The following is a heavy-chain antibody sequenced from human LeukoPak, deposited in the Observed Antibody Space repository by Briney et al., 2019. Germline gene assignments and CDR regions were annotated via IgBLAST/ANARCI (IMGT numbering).Heavy chain of an antibody. CDR3: ARARSAWASDAFDI. J-gene: IGHJ3*02. CDR1: GYTFTTYA. Sequence: ASVKVSCKASGYTFTTYAMNWVRQAPGQGLEWMGWINTNTGNPTYAQGFTGRFVFSLDTSVSTAYLQISSLKAGDTAVYYCARARSAWASDAFDIWGQGTKVTVSS. CDR2: INTNTGNP. D-gene: IGHD6-19*01. V-gene: IGHV7-4-1*02.